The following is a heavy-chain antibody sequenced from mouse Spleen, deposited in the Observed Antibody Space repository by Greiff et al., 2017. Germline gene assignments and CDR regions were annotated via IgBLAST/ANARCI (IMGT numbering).Heavy chain of an antibody. CDR1: GYSFTDYN. CDR2: INPNYGTT. V-gene: IGHV1-39*01. Sequence: LVESGPELVKPGASVKISCKASGYSFTDYNMNWVKQSNGKSLEWIGVINPNYGTTSYNQKFKGKATLTVDQSSSTAYMQLNSLTSEDSAVYYCARCDGNYVEWYFDVWGAGTTVTVSS. J-gene: IGHJ1*01. D-gene: IGHD2-1*01. CDR3: ARCDGNYVEWYFDV.